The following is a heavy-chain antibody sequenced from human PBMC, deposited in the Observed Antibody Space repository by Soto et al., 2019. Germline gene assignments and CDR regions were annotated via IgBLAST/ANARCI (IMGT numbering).Heavy chain of an antibody. CDR1: GFTFSTYG. Sequence: PGGSLRLSCAASGFTFSTYGMHWVRQAPGKGLEWVASISYDGSPKKYVDSVKGRFTISRDNSKNTLYLQMNSLRPEDTALYYCAKGSGGSPFDSWGQGALVTASS. CDR3: AKGSGGSPFDS. D-gene: IGHD2-15*01. V-gene: IGHV3-30*18. CDR2: ISYDGSPK. J-gene: IGHJ4*02.